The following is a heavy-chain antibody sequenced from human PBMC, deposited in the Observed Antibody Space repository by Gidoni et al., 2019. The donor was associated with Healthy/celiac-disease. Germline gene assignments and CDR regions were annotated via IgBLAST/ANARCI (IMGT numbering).Heavy chain of an antibody. V-gene: IGHV3-48*03. J-gene: IGHJ4*02. D-gene: IGHD6-6*01. CDR3: ARLLIAARLDGTDY. Sequence: EVQLVGAGGGLVQPGGSLRLSGAASGLTFSSYEMNWVRQAPGKGLELVSYISSSASTIYYADSVKGRFTISRDNAKNSLYLQMNSLRAEDTAVYYCARLLIAARLDGTDYWGQGTLVTVSS. CDR2: ISSSASTI. CDR1: GLTFSSYE.